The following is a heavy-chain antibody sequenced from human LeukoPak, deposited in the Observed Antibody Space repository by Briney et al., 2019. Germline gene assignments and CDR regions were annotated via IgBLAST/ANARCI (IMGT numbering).Heavy chain of an antibody. D-gene: IGHD2-21*01. Sequence: PGGSLTLSCAVSGFTVSRNYMSWTRQAPGKGLEWVSLIHSGGTTDYADSVKDRFTISRDYSKNTVNLQINSLRAEDTAVYYCARERSYCWGDNCDSGLDYWGQGTLVTVSS. CDR2: IHSGGTT. V-gene: IGHV3-53*01. CDR3: ARERSYCWGDNCDSGLDY. J-gene: IGHJ4*02. CDR1: GFTVSRNY.